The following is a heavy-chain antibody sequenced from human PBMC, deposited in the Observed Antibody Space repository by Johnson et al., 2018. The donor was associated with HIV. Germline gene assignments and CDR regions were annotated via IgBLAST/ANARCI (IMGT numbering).Heavy chain of an antibody. D-gene: IGHD1-26*01. V-gene: IGHV3-11*01. CDR2: ISNADSTI. CDR3: AIDRGWELLVGAFDI. J-gene: IGHJ3*02. CDR1: GFTFSAYY. Sequence: QVQVVESGGGLVKPGGSLRLSCAASGFTFSAYYMSWIRQAPGKGLDWVSYISNADSTIYYADSVKGRFTISRDNAKNSLYLQMNSLRAEEAAVYCCAIDRGWELLVGAFDIWGQGTMVTVSS.